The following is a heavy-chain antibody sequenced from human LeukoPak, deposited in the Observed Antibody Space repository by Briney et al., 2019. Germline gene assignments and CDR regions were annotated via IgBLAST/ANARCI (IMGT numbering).Heavy chain of an antibody. CDR3: ARDLLNYYDSSGYYTYYYGMDV. CDR2: ISSSGSTI. D-gene: IGHD3-22*01. CDR1: GFTFSSYE. V-gene: IGHV3-48*03. J-gene: IGHJ6*02. Sequence: PGGSLRLSCAASGFTFSSYEMNWVRQAPGKGLEWVSYISSSGSTIYYADSVKGRFTISRDNAKNSLYLQMNSLRAEDTAVYYCARDLLNYYDSSGYYTYYYGMDVWGQGTTVTVSS.